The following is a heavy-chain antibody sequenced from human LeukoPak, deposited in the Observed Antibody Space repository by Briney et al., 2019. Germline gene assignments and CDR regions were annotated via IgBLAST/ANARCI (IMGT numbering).Heavy chain of an antibody. CDR1: GYSFTSYW. CDR3: ARRIAVAGKEAFDI. V-gene: IGHV5-51*01. J-gene: IGHJ3*02. Sequence: GESLKISCKGSGYSFTSYWIGWVRQMPGKGLEWMGIIYPGDSDTRYSPSFQGQVTITADKSISTAYLQSSSLKASDTAIYYCARRIAVAGKEAFDIWGQGTVVTVSS. D-gene: IGHD6-19*01. CDR2: IYPGDSDT.